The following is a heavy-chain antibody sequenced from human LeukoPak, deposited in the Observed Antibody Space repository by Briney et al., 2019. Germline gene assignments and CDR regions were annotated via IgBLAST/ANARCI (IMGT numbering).Heavy chain of an antibody. D-gene: IGHD3-10*01. CDR3: ARRGSMVRGDFYYMDV. CDR2: ISAYNGNT. CDR1: GYTFTSYG. V-gene: IGHV1-18*01. J-gene: IGHJ6*03. Sequence: ASVKVSCKASGYTFTSYGISWVRQAPGQGLEWMGWISAYNGNTNYAQKFQGRVTVRIDTSSNTGYMELTSLSSEDTAVYYCARRGSMVRGDFYYMDVWGKGTTVIVSS.